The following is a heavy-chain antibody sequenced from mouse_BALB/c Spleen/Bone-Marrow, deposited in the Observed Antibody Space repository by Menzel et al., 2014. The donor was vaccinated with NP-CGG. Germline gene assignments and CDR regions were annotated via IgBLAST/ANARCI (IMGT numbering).Heavy chain of an antibody. J-gene: IGHJ3*01. V-gene: IGHV5-6*01. CDR2: ISSGDSYT. CDR3: AFITTVAY. D-gene: IGHD1-1*01. CDR1: GISFXTYG. Sequence: VQLKQSGGDLVKPGGSLKLSCAASGISFXTYGMSWVRQTPDKRLEWVATISSGDSYTYYPDSVKGRFTISRDNAKNTLYLQMSSLKSEDTAMYYCAFITTVAYWGQGTLVTVSA.